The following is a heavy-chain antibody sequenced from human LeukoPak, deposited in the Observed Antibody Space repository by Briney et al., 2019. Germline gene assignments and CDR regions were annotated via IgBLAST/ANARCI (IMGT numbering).Heavy chain of an antibody. J-gene: IGHJ4*02. CDR3: TRPGYSSRWMPNY. V-gene: IGHV3-73*01. D-gene: IGHD6-13*01. Sequence: PGGSLRLSCAASGFTFSGSAMHWVRQASGKGLEWVGRIRSKANSYATAYAASVKGRFTISRDDSKNTAYLQMNSLKTEDTAVYYCTRPGYSSRWMPNYWGQGTLVTVSS. CDR1: GFTFSGSA. CDR2: IRSKANSYAT.